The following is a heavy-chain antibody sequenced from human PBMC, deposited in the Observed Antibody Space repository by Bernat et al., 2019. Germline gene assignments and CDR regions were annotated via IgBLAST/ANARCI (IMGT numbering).Heavy chain of an antibody. D-gene: IGHD3-16*01. CDR3: AKDGSRGIQLGEFGTLGMDV. V-gene: IGHV3-30*02. CDR2: TRYDGDNK. J-gene: IGHJ6*02. Sequence: QVQLVESGGGVVQPGGSLRLSCAASGFTFRNYGMHWVRQTPTKGLEWVAFTRYDGDNKYYLDSVKGRFIISRDNSKNTLYLQMNSLRTEDTAVYYCAKDGSRGIQLGEFGTLGMDVWGQGTTVTVSS. CDR1: GFTFRNYG.